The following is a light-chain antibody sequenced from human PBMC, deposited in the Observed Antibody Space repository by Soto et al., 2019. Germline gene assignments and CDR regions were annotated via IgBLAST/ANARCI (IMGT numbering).Light chain of an antibody. CDR2: DAS. Sequence: IVLTQSPAPLSLSPGERATLSCRASQSIRNYLAWYQQKPGQAPRLLIYDASNRATGIPARFSGSGSGTDFTLTISSLEPEDFAVYYCQQRSNWLITFGQGTRLEIK. V-gene: IGKV3-11*01. CDR3: QQRSNWLIT. CDR1: QSIRNY. J-gene: IGKJ5*01.